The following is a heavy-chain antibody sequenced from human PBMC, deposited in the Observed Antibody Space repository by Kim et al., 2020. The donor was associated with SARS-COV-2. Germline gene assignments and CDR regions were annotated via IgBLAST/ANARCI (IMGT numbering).Heavy chain of an antibody. V-gene: IGHV5-10-1*01. D-gene: IGHD3-22*01. CDR2: IDPSDYYI. CDR3: ARGGYDSSGLPRDYFQH. CDR1: GYSFSNYW. J-gene: IGHJ1*01. Sequence: GESLKISCKGSGYSFSNYWISWVRLLPGKGLEWMARIDPSDYYINYSPSFQGHVTISADKSITTAYLQWSSLKASDTAIYYCARGGYDSSGLPRDYFQHW.